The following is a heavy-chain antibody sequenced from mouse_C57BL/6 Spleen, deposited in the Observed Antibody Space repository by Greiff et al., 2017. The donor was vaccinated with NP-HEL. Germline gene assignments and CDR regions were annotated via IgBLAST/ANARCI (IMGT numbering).Heavy chain of an antibody. J-gene: IGHJ4*01. Sequence: VQLQQSGPELVKPGASVKISCKASGYTFTDYYMNWVKQSHGKSLEWIGDINPNNGGTSYNQKFKGKATLTVDKSSSTAYMELRSLTSEDSAVYYCARSLLLGIYYYAMDYWGQGTSVTVSS. CDR3: ARSLLLGIYYYAMDY. D-gene: IGHD2-12*01. CDR2: INPNNGGT. V-gene: IGHV1-26*01. CDR1: GYTFTDYY.